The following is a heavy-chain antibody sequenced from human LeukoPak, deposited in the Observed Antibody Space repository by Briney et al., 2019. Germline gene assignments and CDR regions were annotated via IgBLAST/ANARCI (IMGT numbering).Heavy chain of an antibody. CDR2: ISSSGSTI. CDR1: GFTFSSYE. V-gene: IGHV3-48*03. Sequence: GGSLRLSCAASGFTFSSYEMNWVRQAPGKGLEWVSYISSSGSTIYYADSVKGRFTISRDNAKNSLYLQMNSLRAEDTTVYYCASSGRGHFDYWGQGTLVTVSS. CDR3: ASSGRGHFDY. J-gene: IGHJ4*02. D-gene: IGHD3-10*01.